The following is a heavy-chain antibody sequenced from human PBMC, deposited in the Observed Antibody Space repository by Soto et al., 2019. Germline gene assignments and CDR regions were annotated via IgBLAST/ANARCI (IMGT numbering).Heavy chain of an antibody. CDR2: INGTSSHI. V-gene: IGHV3-21*05. CDR3: ARHRIDTSRYQSDFDF. Sequence: GGSLRLSCAASGFSFSTYAMHWVRQAPGKGLEWVSYINGTSSHINYADSVKGRFTISRDNAKNSLSLQMNSLRAEDTAVLYCARHRIDTSRYQSDFDFWGQGTLVTVSS. CDR1: GFSFSTYA. J-gene: IGHJ4*02. D-gene: IGHD3-22*01.